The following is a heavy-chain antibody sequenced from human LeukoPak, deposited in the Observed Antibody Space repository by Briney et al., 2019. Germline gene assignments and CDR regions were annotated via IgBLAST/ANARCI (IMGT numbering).Heavy chain of an antibody. V-gene: IGHV4-34*01. Sequence: PSETLSLTCAVYGGSFSGYYWSWIRQPPGKGLEWIGSIYYSGSTYYNPSLKSRVTISVDTSKNQFSLKLSSVTAADTAVYYCARHVLTGNADVWGKGTTVTVSP. J-gene: IGHJ6*04. D-gene: IGHD1-20*01. CDR3: ARHVLTGNADV. CDR1: GGSFSGYY. CDR2: IYYSGST.